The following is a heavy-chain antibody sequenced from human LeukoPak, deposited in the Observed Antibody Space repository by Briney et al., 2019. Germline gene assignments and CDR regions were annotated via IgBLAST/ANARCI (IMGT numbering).Heavy chain of an antibody. CDR1: AFTFSNYY. Sequence: GGSLRLSCAASAFTFSNYYMSWVRQAPGKGLEWVANIKQDGSEKYYVDSVKGRFTISRDNAKNSLYLRMNSLRAEDTAVYYCARAMDYWGQGTLVTVSS. CDR3: ARAMDY. J-gene: IGHJ4*02. CDR2: IKQDGSEK. V-gene: IGHV3-7*03.